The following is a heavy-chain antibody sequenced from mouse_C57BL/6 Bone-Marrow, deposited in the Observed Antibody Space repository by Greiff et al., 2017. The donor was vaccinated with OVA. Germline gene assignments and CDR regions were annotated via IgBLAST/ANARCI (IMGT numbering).Heavy chain of an antibody. CDR2: IDPENGDT. J-gene: IGHJ2*01. D-gene: IGHD1-1*01. CDR1: GFNIKDDY. V-gene: IGHV14-4*01. Sequence: EVQLQQSGAELVRPGASVKLSCTASGFNIKDDYMHWVKQRPEQGLEWIGWIDPENGDTEYASKFQGKATITADTSSNTAYLQLSSLTSEDTAVYHCTRMIRTVVGPFFDYWGQGTTLTVSS. CDR3: TRMIRTVVGPFFDY.